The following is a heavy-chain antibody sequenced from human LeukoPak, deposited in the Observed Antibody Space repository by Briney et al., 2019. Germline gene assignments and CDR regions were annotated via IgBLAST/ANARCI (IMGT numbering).Heavy chain of an antibody. V-gene: IGHV3-23*01. J-gene: IGHJ4*02. CDR2: ISGSGGST. Sequence: PGRSLRLSCAASGFTFSSYAMSWVRQAPGEGLQWVSGISGSGGSTYYADSVKGRFTISRDNSKNTLYLQMNSLRAEDTAVYYCAKDSGAIVVVIHFDYWGQGTLVTVSS. CDR3: AKDSGAIVVVIHFDY. D-gene: IGHD2-21*01. CDR1: GFTFSSYA.